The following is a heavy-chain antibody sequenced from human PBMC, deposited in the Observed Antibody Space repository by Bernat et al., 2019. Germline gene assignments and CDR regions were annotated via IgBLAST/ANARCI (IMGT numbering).Heavy chain of an antibody. J-gene: IGHJ6*03. V-gene: IGHV3-23*01. CDR3: AKSYGDFWSGNYYYYYMDV. CDR1: GFTFSNCA. Sequence: EVQLLESGGGLVQPGGSLRLSCAASGFTFSNCAMTWVRQAPGRGLEWVSTISGSGGRAYYADSVKGRFTISRDNSKNTLYVQVNSLRAEDTAVYYCAKSYGDFWSGNYYYYYMDVWGKGTTVTVSS. D-gene: IGHD3-3*01. CDR2: ISGSGGRA.